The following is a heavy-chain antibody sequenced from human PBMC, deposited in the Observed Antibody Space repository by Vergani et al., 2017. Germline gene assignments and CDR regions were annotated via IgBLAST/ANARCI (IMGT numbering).Heavy chain of an antibody. Sequence: QVQLVQSGAEVKKPGASVKVSCKASGYTFTGYYMHWVRQAPGQGLEWMGGIIPIFGTANYAQKFQGRVTITADESTSTAYMELSSLRSEDTAVYYCAREGYGSGRATPGAFDIWGQGTMVTVSS. V-gene: IGHV1-69*01. CDR3: AREGYGSGRATPGAFDI. J-gene: IGHJ3*02. D-gene: IGHD3-10*01. CDR1: GYTFTGYY. CDR2: IIPIFGTA.